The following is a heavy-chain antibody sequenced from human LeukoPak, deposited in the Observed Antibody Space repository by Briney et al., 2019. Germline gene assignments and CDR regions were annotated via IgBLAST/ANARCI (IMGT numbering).Heavy chain of an antibody. J-gene: IGHJ5*02. CDR1: GYSISSGYY. CDR2: IYHSGST. V-gene: IGHV4-38-2*02. CDR3: ARLRAHHYNWFDP. Sequence: SETLSLTCTVSGYSISSGYYWGWIRQPPGKGLEWIGSIYHSGSTYYNPSLKSRVTISVDTSKNQFSLKLSSVTAADTAVYYCARLRAHHYNWFDPWGQGTLVTVSS.